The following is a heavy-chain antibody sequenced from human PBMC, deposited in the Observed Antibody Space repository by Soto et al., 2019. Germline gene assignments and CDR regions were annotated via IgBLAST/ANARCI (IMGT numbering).Heavy chain of an antibody. J-gene: IGHJ5*02. V-gene: IGHV3-53*02. Sequence: EVQLVETGGGLIQPGGSLRLSCAASGFTVSSNYMSWVRQAPGKGLEWVSVIYSGGSTYYADSVKGRFTISRDNSKNTLYLQMNSLRAEDTAVYYCARVQKGDLFDPWGQGTLVTVSS. CDR2: IYSGGST. CDR3: ARVQKGDLFDP. CDR1: GFTVSSNY.